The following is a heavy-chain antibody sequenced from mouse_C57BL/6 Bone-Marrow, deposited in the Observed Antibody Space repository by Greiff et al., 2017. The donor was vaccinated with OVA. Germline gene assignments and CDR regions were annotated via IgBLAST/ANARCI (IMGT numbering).Heavy chain of an antibody. D-gene: IGHD1-1*01. Sequence: QVQLQQSGAELVRPGTSVKVSCKASGYAFTNYLIEWVKQRPGQGLEWIGVINPGSGGTNYNEKFKGKATLTADKSSSTAYMQLSSLTSEDSAVYFCARDSAVVFDYWGQGTTLTFSS. CDR2: INPGSGGT. CDR1: GYAFTNYL. CDR3: ARDSAVVFDY. J-gene: IGHJ2*01. V-gene: IGHV1-54*01.